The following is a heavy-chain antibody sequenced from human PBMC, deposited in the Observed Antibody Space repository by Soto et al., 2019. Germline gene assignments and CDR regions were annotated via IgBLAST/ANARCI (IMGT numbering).Heavy chain of an antibody. V-gene: IGHV4-34*01. Sequence: SETLSLTCAVYGGSFSGYYWSWIRQPPGKGLEWIGEINHSGSTNYNPSLKSRVTISVDTSKNQFSLKLSSVTAADTAVYYCARTIAAAGTGICGMDVWGQGTTVTVSS. CDR1: GGSFSGYY. D-gene: IGHD6-13*01. J-gene: IGHJ6*02. CDR2: INHSGST. CDR3: ARTIAAAGTGICGMDV.